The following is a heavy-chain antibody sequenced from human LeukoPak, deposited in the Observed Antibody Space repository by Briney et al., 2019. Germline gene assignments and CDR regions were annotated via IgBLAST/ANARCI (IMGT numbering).Heavy chain of an antibody. V-gene: IGHV3-23*01. D-gene: IGHD3-10*01. CDR1: GFTFSSYW. Sequence: GGSLRLSCAASGFTFSSYWMSWVRQAPGKGLEWVSAISGSGGSTYYADSVKGRFTISRDNSKNTLYLQMNSLRAEDTAVYYCAKVGSVRGVIVEYFDYWGQGTLVTVSS. CDR2: ISGSGGST. J-gene: IGHJ4*02. CDR3: AKVGSVRGVIVEYFDY.